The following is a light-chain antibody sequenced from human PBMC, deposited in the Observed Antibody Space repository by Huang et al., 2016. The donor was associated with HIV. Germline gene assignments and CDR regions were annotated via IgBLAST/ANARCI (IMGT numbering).Light chain of an antibody. Sequence: EIVLTQSPGTLSLAPGERATLSCRASQDVSSGLLAWYQQRPGQSPRLLIYGTSNRATGVPDRFSGGGSGTDFTLTISRLEPEDFAVYHCQQYSTSPYTFGQGTKVEIK. CDR2: GTS. CDR3: QQYSTSPYT. CDR1: QDVSSGL. V-gene: IGKV3-20*01. J-gene: IGKJ2*01.